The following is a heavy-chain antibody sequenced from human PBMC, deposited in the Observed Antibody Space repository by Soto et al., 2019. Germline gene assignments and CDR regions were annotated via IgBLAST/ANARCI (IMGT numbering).Heavy chain of an antibody. CDR1: GGSISSYY. V-gene: IGHV4-59*01. Sequence: SETLSLTCTVSGGSISSYYWSWIRQPPGKGLEWIGYIYYSGSTNYNPSLKSRVTISVDTSKNQSSLKLSSVTAADTAVYYCARALGRGSSWPLDYWGQGTLVTVSS. CDR2: IYYSGST. D-gene: IGHD6-13*01. J-gene: IGHJ4*02. CDR3: ARALGRGSSWPLDY.